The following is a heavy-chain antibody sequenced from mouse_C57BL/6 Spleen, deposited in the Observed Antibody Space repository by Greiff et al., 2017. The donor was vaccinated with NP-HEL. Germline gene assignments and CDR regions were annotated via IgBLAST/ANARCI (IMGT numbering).Heavy chain of an antibody. D-gene: IGHD2-12*01. CDR2: IYPRDGST. J-gene: IGHJ3*01. V-gene: IGHV1-85*01. Sequence: VQLQQSGPELVKPGASVKLSCKASGYTITSYDINWVKQRPGQGLEWIGWIYPRDGSTKYNEKFKGKATLTVDTSSSTAYMELHSLTSEDSAVYFCATRGGFAYWGQGTLVTVSA. CDR1: GYTITSYD. CDR3: ATRGGFAY.